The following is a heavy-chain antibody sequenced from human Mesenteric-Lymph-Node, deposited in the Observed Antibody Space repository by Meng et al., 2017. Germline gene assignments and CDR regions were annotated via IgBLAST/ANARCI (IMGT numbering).Heavy chain of an antibody. Sequence: GESLKISCAASGFTFSSYEMNWVRQAPGKGLEWVSYISSSGSTIYYADSVKGRFTISRDNAKNSLYLQMNSLRAEDTAVYYCARSPGFEWLSYNWFDPWGQGTLVTVSS. D-gene: IGHD3-3*01. CDR1: GFTFSSYE. CDR2: ISSSGSTI. J-gene: IGHJ5*02. CDR3: ARSPGFEWLSYNWFDP. V-gene: IGHV3-48*03.